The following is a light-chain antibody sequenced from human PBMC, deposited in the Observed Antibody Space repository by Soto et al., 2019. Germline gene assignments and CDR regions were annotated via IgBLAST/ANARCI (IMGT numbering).Light chain of an antibody. V-gene: IGKV1-39*01. CDR1: QSIRRS. J-gene: IGKJ1*01. CDR2: AAS. Sequence: DIQMTQSPSSLPASVAGRVTITRRESQSIRRSLNWYQQKPGKAHKLLIYAASSLQSGVPSRFSGSGSGTDFTLTISSLQPEDFATYFCQQSYSTPPWTFGQGTNVDIK. CDR3: QQSYSTPPWT.